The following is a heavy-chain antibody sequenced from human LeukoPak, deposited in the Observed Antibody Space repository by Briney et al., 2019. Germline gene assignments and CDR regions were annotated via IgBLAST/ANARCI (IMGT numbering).Heavy chain of an antibody. D-gene: IGHD6-6*01. CDR2: IYHSGST. CDR1: GGSISSGGYY. Sequence: SETLSLTCTVSGGSISSGGYYWSWIRQPPGKGLEWIGYIYHSGSTYYNPSLKSRVTILVDRSKNQFSLKLSSVTAADTAVYYCARETYGSSLAVDYWGQGTLVTVSS. CDR3: ARETYGSSLAVDY. J-gene: IGHJ4*02. V-gene: IGHV4-30-2*01.